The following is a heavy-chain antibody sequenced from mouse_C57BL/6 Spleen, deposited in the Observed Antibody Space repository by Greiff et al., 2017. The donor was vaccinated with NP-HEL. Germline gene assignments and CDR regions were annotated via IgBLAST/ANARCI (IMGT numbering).Heavy chain of an antibody. CDR1: GYTFTSYT. Sequence: LVESGAELARPGASVKMSCKASGYTFTSYTMHWVKQRPGQGLEWIGYINPSSGYTKYNQKFKDKATLTADKSSSTAYMQLSSLTSEDSAVYYCAREGVTYFDYWGQGTTLTVSS. V-gene: IGHV1-4*01. CDR2: INPSSGYT. D-gene: IGHD2-1*01. J-gene: IGHJ2*01. CDR3: AREGVTYFDY.